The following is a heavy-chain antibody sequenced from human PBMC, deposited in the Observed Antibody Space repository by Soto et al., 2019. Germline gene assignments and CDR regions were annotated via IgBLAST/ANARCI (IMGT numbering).Heavy chain of an antibody. D-gene: IGHD4-17*01. J-gene: IGHJ4*02. Sequence: SETLSLTCTVSGGSVSSGSYYWSWIRQPPGKGLEWIGYINYSGSTNYNPSLKSRVTISVDTSKNQFSLKLSSVTAADTAVYYCANYPTTVTSDYWGQGTLVTVS. V-gene: IGHV4-61*01. CDR3: ANYPTTVTSDY. CDR1: GGSVSSGSYY. CDR2: INYSGST.